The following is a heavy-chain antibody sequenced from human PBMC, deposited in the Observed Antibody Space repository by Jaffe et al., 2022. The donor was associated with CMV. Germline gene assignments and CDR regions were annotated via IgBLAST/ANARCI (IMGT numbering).Heavy chain of an antibody. V-gene: IGHV4-59*01. D-gene: IGHD3-22*01. CDR3: ARGSHYYDSAGYDS. J-gene: IGHJ5*01. CDR1: GGSIGAYY. Sequence: QVHLQESGPRLVKPPETLSLTCNVSGGSIGAYYWTWIRQPPGKGLEWIGFVFHSGSTNYNPSLRGRVTISIDTSRSQFSLMLTSVTAADTAVYYCARGSHYYDSAGYDSWGQGALVIVSS. CDR2: VFHSGST.